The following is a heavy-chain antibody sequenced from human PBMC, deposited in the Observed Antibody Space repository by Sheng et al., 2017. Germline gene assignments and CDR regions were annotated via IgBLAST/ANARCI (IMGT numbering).Heavy chain of an antibody. CDR1: GFTFSSYA. J-gene: IGHJ3*02. V-gene: IGHV3-30*04. CDR3: AREAGTYDAFDI. CDR2: ISYDGSNK. Sequence: QVQLVESGGGVVQPGRSLRLSCAASGFTFSSYAMHWVRQAPGKGLEWVAVISYDGSNKYYADSVKGRFTISRDNSKNTLYLQMNSLRAEDTAVYYCAREAGTYDAFDIWGQGTMVTVSS. D-gene: IGHD6-25*01.